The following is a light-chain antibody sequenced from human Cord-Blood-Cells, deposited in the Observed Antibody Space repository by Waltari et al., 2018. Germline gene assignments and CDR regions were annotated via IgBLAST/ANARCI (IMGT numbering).Light chain of an antibody. CDR2: DVS. CDR1: SSDLGGYNY. V-gene: IGLV2-14*03. Sequence: QSALPQPASVSGSPGQSITISCTGTSSDLGGYNYVSWYQQPPGKAPKLMIYDVSNRPSGVSNRFSGSKSGNTASLTISGLQAEDEADYYCSSYTSSSTWVFGGGTKLTVL. CDR3: SSYTSSSTWV. J-gene: IGLJ3*02.